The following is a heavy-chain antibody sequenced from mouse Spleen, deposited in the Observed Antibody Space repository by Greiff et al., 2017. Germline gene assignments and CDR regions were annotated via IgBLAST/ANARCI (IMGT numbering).Heavy chain of an antibody. D-gene: IGHD1-1*01. V-gene: IGHV1-69*01. CDR1: GYTFTSYW. CDR2: IDPSDSYT. CDR3: ARSTTKMDY. Sequence: QVQLQQPGAELVMPGASVKLSCKASGYTFTSYWMHWVKQRPGQGLEWIGEIDPSDSYTNYNQKFKGKATLTVDKSSSTAYMQLSSLTSEDSAVYYCARSTTKMDYWGQGTSVTVSS. J-gene: IGHJ4*01.